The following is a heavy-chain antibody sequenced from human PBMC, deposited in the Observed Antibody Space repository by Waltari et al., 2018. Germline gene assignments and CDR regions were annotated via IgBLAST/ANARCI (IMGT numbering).Heavy chain of an antibody. V-gene: IGHV3-30*18. CDR2: ISYDGSNK. D-gene: IGHD6-6*01. J-gene: IGHJ4*02. CDR1: GFTFSSYG. CDR3: AKGPSPWSSSSVEDYFDY. Sequence: QVQLVESGGGVVQPGRSLRLSCAASGFTFSSYGMHWVRQAPGKGLEWVAVISYDGSNKYYADSVKGRFTISRDNSKNTLYLQMNSLRAEDTAVYYCAKGPSPWSSSSVEDYFDYWGQGTLVTVSS.